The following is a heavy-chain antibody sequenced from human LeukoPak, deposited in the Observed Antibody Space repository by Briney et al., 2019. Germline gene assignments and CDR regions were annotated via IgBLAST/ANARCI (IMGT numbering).Heavy chain of an antibody. CDR1: GYTFTSYD. CDR3: ARSHFLVVTPFDY. J-gene: IGHJ4*02. CDR2: INPNSGGT. Sequence: GASVKVSCKASGYTFTSYDINWVRQATGQGLEWMGWINPNSGGTNYAQKFQGRVTMTRDTSISTAYMELSRLRSDDTAVYYCARSHFLVVTPFDYWGQGTLVTVSS. D-gene: IGHD3-22*01. V-gene: IGHV1-2*02.